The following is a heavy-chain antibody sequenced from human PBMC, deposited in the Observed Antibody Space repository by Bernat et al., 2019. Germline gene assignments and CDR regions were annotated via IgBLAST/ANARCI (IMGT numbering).Heavy chain of an antibody. CDR1: GGSISSYY. CDR2: IYYSGST. V-gene: IGHV4-59*08. Sequence: QVQLQESGPGLVKPSETLSLTCTVSGGSISSYYWSWIRQSPGKGLAWIGYIYYSGSTNYNPSLKSRVTISVDTSKNQFSRKLSSVTAADTAVYYCARHGGYYSSSSPTEGWFDPWGQGTLVTVSS. D-gene: IGHD6-6*01. J-gene: IGHJ5*02. CDR3: ARHGGYYSSSSPTEGWFDP.